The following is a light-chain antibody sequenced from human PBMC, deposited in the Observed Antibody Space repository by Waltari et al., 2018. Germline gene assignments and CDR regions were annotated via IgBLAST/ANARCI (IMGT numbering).Light chain of an antibody. V-gene: IGLV2-23*01. CDR3: CSFASGSTWV. J-gene: IGLJ3*02. CDR2: EGS. CDR1: SSDLGSYNI. Sequence: QSALTQPASVSGSPGQSITLSCPGTSSDLGSYNIVSWYQQHPGKAPKVIIYEGSKRPSGVSYRFSGSKSGNTASLTISGLQAEDEADYYCCSFASGSTWVFGGGTKLTVL.